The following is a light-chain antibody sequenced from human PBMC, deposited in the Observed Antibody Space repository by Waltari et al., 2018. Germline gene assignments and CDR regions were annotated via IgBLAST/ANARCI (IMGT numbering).Light chain of an antibody. CDR1: SSNIGTNP. Sequence: QSVLTQPPSASGTPGQRVTISCSGSSSNIGTNPVTWYQLYPGTAPKTVIFANYHRPSGVPDRFSASKSGTSASLVISGLQSEDEADYFCATWDDSLSGRVFGGGTKVTVL. CDR2: ANY. V-gene: IGLV1-44*01. J-gene: IGLJ3*02. CDR3: ATWDDSLSGRV.